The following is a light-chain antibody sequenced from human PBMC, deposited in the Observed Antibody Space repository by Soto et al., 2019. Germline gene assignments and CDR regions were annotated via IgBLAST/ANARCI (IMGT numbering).Light chain of an antibody. Sequence: SHMTQSHSTLSSSFGDRVTITFLASESISNRLAWYQQKPGKAPKLLIYAASSLQSGVPSRFSGSGSGTDFTLTISSLQPEDFATYYCLQDYNYPLTFGGGTKVAIK. CDR2: AAS. CDR3: LQDYNYPLT. J-gene: IGKJ4*01. V-gene: IGKV1-6*02. CDR1: ESISNR.